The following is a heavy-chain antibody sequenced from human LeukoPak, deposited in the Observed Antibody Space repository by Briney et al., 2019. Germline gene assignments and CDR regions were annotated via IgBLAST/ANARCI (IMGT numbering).Heavy chain of an antibody. J-gene: IGHJ5*02. CDR2: INHSGST. CDR3: ARHPRVLRYFDWSNGFDP. CDR1: GGSFSGYY. D-gene: IGHD3-9*01. Sequence: SETLSLTCAVYGGSFSGYYWSWIRQPPGKGLEWIGEINHSGSTNYNPSLKSRVTISVDTSKNQFSLKLSSVTAADTAVYYCARHPRVLRYFDWSNGFDPWGQGTLVTVSS. V-gene: IGHV4-34*01.